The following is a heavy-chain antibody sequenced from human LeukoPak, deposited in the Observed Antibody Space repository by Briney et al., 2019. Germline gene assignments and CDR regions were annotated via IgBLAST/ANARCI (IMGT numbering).Heavy chain of an antibody. J-gene: IGHJ5*02. V-gene: IGHV4-4*07. Sequence: PSETLSLTCTVSGGSISSYYWSWIRQPTGKGLESIGHISTSGSTNYNPSLKSRVTMSVDTSKNQFSLKLSSVTAADTAVYYCARIIAVAGSYWFDPWGQGTLVTVSS. CDR2: ISTSGST. D-gene: IGHD6-19*01. CDR3: ARIIAVAGSYWFDP. CDR1: GGSISSYY.